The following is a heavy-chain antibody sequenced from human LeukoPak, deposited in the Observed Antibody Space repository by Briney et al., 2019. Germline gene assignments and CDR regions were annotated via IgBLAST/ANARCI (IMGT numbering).Heavy chain of an antibody. Sequence: PSETLSLTCTVSGGSISSHYWSWIRQPPGKGLEWIGYIYYSGSTNYNPSLKSRVTISVDTSKNQFSLKLSSVTAADTAVYYCARDGRPTMDVRGKGTTVTVSS. V-gene: IGHV4-59*11. CDR1: GGSISSHY. CDR3: ARDGRPTMDV. J-gene: IGHJ6*03. CDR2: IYYSGST.